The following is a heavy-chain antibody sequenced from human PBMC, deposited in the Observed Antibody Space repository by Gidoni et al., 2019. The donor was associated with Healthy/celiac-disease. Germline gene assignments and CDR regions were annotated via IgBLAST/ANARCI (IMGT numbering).Heavy chain of an antibody. Sequence: QVQLVESGGGVVQPGRSLRLSCAASGFTFRSYALHWVRQAPGKGLEWVAVISYDGSNKYYADSVKGRFTISRDNSKNTLYLQMNSLRAEDTAVYYCARGSSSWYKDYYYYGMDVWGQGTTVTVSS. J-gene: IGHJ6*02. D-gene: IGHD6-13*01. CDR2: ISYDGSNK. V-gene: IGHV3-30-3*01. CDR3: ARGSSSWYKDYYYYGMDV. CDR1: GFTFRSYA.